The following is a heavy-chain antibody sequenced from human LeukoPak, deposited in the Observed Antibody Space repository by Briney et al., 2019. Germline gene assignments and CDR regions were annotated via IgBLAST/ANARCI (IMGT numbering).Heavy chain of an antibody. Sequence: PSETLSLTCTVSGGSISSYYWSWIRQPPGKGLEWIGYLYHSGTTNYNPSLKSRVTISVDTSKNESSLKLTSVTAADTAVYYCARLGYNDYVARYFDLWGRGTLVTVSS. V-gene: IGHV4-59*08. CDR1: GGSISSYY. CDR3: ARLGYNDYVARYFDL. J-gene: IGHJ2*01. CDR2: LYHSGTT. D-gene: IGHD5-24*01.